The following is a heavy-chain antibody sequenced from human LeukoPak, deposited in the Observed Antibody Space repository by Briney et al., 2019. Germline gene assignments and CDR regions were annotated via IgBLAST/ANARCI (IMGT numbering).Heavy chain of an antibody. Sequence: ASVKVSCKASGYTFTSYYMHWVRQAPGQGLEWMGIINPSGGSTSYAQKFQGRVTMTRDTSTSTVYMELSSLRSEDTAVYYCARDRVRGIAVAGTKWFDPWGQGTLVTVSS. J-gene: IGHJ5*02. CDR2: INPSGGST. CDR1: GYTFTSYY. CDR3: ARDRVRGIAVAGTKWFDP. V-gene: IGHV1-46*01. D-gene: IGHD6-19*01.